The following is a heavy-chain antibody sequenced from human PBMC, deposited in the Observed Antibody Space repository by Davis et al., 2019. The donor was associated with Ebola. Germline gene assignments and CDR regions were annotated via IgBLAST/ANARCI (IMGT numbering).Heavy chain of an antibody. CDR3: TTNLIAVRDY. V-gene: IGHV3-30-3*01. D-gene: IGHD6-19*01. J-gene: IGHJ4*02. CDR1: GFTFSSYA. Sequence: GGSLRLSCAASGFTFSSYAMHWVRQAPGKGLEWVAVISYDGSNKYYADSVKGRFTISRDNSKNTLYLQMNSLRAEDTAVYYCTTNLIAVRDYWGQGTLVTVSS. CDR2: ISYDGSNK.